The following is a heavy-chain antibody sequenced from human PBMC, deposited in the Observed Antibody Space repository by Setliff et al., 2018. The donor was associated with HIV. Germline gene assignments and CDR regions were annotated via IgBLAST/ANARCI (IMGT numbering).Heavy chain of an antibody. J-gene: IGHJ4*02. Sequence: PSETLSLTCTVSDSGTSYWSWIRQPAGKGLEWIGRVSSRGDTNYNPPRKSRVTMSVKTSKNQSSLKLTSVTASDTTVYYCARAAAGKTGPFDLWGQGSPVTVSS. CDR1: DSGTSY. CDR2: VSSRGDT. CDR3: ARAAAGKTGPFDL. D-gene: IGHD6-25*01. V-gene: IGHV4-4*07.